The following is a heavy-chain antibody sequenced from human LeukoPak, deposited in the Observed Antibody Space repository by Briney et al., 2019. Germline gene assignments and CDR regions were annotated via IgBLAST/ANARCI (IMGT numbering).Heavy chain of an antibody. CDR3: ARVAYDYVWGSYRSPFYYFDY. D-gene: IGHD3-16*02. Sequence: GASVKVSCKASGHTFTGYYMHWVRQAPGQGLEWMGIINPSGGSTSYAQKFQGRVTMTRDMSTSTVYMELSSLRSEDTAVYYCARVAYDYVWGSYRSPFYYFDYWGQGTLVTVSS. V-gene: IGHV1-46*01. CDR2: INPSGGST. CDR1: GHTFTGYY. J-gene: IGHJ4*02.